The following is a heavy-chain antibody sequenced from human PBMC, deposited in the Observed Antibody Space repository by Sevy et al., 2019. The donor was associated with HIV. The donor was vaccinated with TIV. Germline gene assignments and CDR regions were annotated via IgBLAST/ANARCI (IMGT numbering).Heavy chain of an antibody. Sequence: GGSLRLSCAASGFTFSSYAMSWVRQAPGKGLERVSAISGSGGSTYYADSVKGRFTISRDNSKNTLYLQMNSLRAEDTAVYYCAKDVVGATTFWDYWGQGTLVTVSS. CDR2: ISGSGGST. V-gene: IGHV3-23*01. CDR3: AKDVVGATTFWDY. J-gene: IGHJ4*02. D-gene: IGHD1-26*01. CDR1: GFTFSSYA.